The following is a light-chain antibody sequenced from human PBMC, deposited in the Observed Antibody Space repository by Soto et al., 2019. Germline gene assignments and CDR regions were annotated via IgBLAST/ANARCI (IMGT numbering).Light chain of an antibody. CDR3: QHYGSSSWT. J-gene: IGKJ1*01. Sequence: EIVLTQSPGTLSLSPGERATLSCRASQSVSSSYLAWYQQKPGQAPRLLICGASSRATGIPDRFSGSGSGTDFSLTISRLEPEDFAVYYCQHYGSSSWTFGQGPKVEIK. CDR2: GAS. V-gene: IGKV3-20*01. CDR1: QSVSSSY.